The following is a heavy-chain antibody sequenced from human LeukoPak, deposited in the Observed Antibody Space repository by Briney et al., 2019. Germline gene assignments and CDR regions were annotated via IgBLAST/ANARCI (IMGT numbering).Heavy chain of an antibody. V-gene: IGHV3-30*03. CDR1: GFTFSDYG. Sequence: GGSLRLSCAAAGFTFSDYGMNWVRQAPGKGLERVAVISYDGSNKYYADYVKGQFTISRDNSKNTLYLQINSLRAEDTAVYYCARESMATMAPRCFDYWGQGTLVTVSS. CDR2: ISYDGSNK. D-gene: IGHD5-24*01. J-gene: IGHJ4*02. CDR3: ARESMATMAPRCFDY.